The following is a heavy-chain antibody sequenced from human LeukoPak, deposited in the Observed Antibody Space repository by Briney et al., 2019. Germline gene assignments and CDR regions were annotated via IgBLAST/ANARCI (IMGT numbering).Heavy chain of an antibody. D-gene: IGHD1-1*01. V-gene: IGHV4-34*01. CDR3: ARGNKLKFDY. CDR2: INHSGST. CDR1: GGSFSGYY. J-gene: IGHJ4*02. Sequence: PSETLSLTCAVYGGSFSGYYWSWIRQPPGKGLEWIGEINHSGSTNYNPSLKSRVTLSVDTSKNKFSLKLSSVTAADTAVYYCARGNKLKFDYWGQGTLVTVSS.